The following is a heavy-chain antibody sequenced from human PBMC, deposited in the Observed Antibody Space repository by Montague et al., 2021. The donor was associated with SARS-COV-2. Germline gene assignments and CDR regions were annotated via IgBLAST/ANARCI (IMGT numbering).Heavy chain of an antibody. D-gene: IGHD3-3*01. CDR3: ARHAASTIFGVVIIPTGTDV. V-gene: IGHV4-59*08. CDR1: GGSISSYY. CDR2: IYYSGST. Sequence: SETLSLTCTVSGGSISSYYWSWIRQPPGKGLEWIGYIYYSGSTNYNPSLKSRVTISVDTSKNQFSLKLSSVTAADTAVYYCARHAASTIFGVVIIPTGTDVWGQGTTVTVSS. J-gene: IGHJ6*02.